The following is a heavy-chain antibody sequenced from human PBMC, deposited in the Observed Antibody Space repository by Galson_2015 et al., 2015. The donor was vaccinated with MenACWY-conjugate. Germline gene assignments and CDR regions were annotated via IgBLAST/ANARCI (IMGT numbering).Heavy chain of an antibody. D-gene: IGHD3-3*01. CDR3: ARLVTRGITIFGAHPRASYGMDV. Sequence: SETLSLTCGVHDGSLTGASWSWIRQPPGKGLEWIGEINHVGDTDYNPSLRGRVTISLDTSKNQFSLRLSSVTAEDTAVYYCARLVTRGITIFGAHPRASYGMDVWGQGTTVTVSS. CDR2: INHVGDT. CDR1: DGSLTGAS. V-gene: IGHV4-34*01. J-gene: IGHJ6*02.